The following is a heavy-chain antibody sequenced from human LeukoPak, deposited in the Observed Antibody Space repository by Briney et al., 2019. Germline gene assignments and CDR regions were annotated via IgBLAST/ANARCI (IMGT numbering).Heavy chain of an antibody. CDR3: ARFGTSSSRFFDQ. D-gene: IGHD6-6*01. Sequence: SETLSLTCAVYGGSFIGYYWSWIRQPPGKGLEWIGEINHSGSTNYNPSLKSRVTISVDTSKNQFSLKLSSVTAADTAVYYCARFGTSSSRFFDQWGQGTLVTVSS. J-gene: IGHJ4*02. V-gene: IGHV4-34*01. CDR1: GGSFIGYY. CDR2: INHSGST.